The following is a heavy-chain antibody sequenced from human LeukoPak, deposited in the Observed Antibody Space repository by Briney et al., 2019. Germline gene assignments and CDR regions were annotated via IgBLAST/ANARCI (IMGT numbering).Heavy chain of an antibody. CDR1: GGSISSSSYY. J-gene: IGHJ4*02. Sequence: SETLSLTCTVSGGSISSSSYYWGWIRQPPGKGLEWIGSIYYSGSTYYNPPLKSRVTISVDTSKNQFSLKLSSVTAADTAVYYCAAQRGYFDYWGQGTLVTVSS. CDR3: AAQRGYFDY. CDR2: IYYSGST. V-gene: IGHV4-39*01.